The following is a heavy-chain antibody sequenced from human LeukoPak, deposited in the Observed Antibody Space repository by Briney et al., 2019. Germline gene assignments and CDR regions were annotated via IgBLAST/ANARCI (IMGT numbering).Heavy chain of an antibody. Sequence: SETLSLTCTVSGGSISSGDYYWSWIRQPPGKGLEWIGYIYYSGSTYYNPSLKSRVTISVDTSKNQFSLKLSSVTAADTAVYYCARADYYGSGSYFYWGQGTLVTVSP. V-gene: IGHV4-30-4*08. CDR3: ARADYYGSGSYFY. CDR1: GGSISSGDYY. D-gene: IGHD3-10*01. J-gene: IGHJ4*02. CDR2: IYYSGST.